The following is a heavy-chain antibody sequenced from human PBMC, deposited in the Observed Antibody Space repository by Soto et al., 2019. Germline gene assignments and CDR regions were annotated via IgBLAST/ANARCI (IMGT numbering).Heavy chain of an antibody. V-gene: IGHV4-39*01. D-gene: IGHD2-2*01. J-gene: IGHJ5*02. CDR1: GGSISSSSYY. Sequence: QLQLQESRPGLVKPSETLSLTCTVSGGSISSSSYYWGWVRQPPGKGLEWIGSIYYSGSSYYNPSLESRVTISVDPSKNQLSPKLSSVTSADSAVYYCAPQPYCSSTSCYPVPGWFDPWGQGNLVTVPS. CDR2: IYYSGSS. CDR3: APQPYCSSTSCYPVPGWFDP.